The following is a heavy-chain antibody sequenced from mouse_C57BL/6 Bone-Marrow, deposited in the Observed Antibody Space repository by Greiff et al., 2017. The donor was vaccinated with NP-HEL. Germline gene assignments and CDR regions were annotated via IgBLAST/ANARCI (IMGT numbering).Heavy chain of an antibody. CDR2: IHPNSGST. J-gene: IGHJ4*01. CDR1: GYTFTSYW. D-gene: IGHD1-1*01. Sequence: VQLQQSGAELVKPGASVKLSCKASGYTFTSYWMHWVKQRPGQGLEWIGMIHPNSGSTNYNEKFKSKATLTVDKSSSTVYMELSRLTSEDSAVYFCARQTLYYYGSSYNYAMDYWGQGTSVTVSS. V-gene: IGHV1-64*01. CDR3: ARQTLYYYGSSYNYAMDY.